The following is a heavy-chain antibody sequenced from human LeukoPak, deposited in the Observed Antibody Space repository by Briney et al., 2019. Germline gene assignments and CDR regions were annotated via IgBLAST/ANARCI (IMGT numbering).Heavy chain of an antibody. Sequence: ASVKVSCKASGYTFTSYGISWVRQAPGQGLEWMGWISAYNGNTNYAQKFQGRVTITADESASTLYMELRSLRSEDTAIYYCARDDYYDSSAYRENPFDVWGQGTMVTVSS. CDR3: ARDDYYDSSAYRENPFDV. J-gene: IGHJ3*01. CDR2: ISAYNGNT. D-gene: IGHD3-22*01. CDR1: GYTFTSYG. V-gene: IGHV1-18*01.